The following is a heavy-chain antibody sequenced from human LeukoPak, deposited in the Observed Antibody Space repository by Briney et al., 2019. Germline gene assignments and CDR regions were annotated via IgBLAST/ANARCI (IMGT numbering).Heavy chain of an antibody. J-gene: IGHJ4*02. V-gene: IGHV1-8*01. CDR2: MNPNSGNT. CDR3: ARRRGYSSYFDY. D-gene: IGHD5-18*01. Sequence: ASVTVSCRASGYTFTSYDINWVRQATGQGLEWMGWMNPNSGNTGYAQKFQGRVTMTRNTSISTAYMELSSLRSEDTAVYYCARRRGYSSYFDYWGQGTLVTVSS. CDR1: GYTFTSYD.